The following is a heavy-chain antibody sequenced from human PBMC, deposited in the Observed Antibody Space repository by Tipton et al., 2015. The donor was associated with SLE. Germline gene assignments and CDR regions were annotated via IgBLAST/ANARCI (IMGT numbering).Heavy chain of an antibody. CDR2: IYYSGST. CDR1: GDFIIICY. D-gene: IGHD1-26*01. J-gene: IGHJ5*02. V-gene: IGHV4-59*01. CDR3: ARGGSYHINWLDP. Sequence: TLSLTCTVSGDFIIICYWNWIRQPPGKGLEWIGYIYYSGSTNYKSSLKSRVTMSVDTSKNQISLKVNSLTAADTAVYYCARGGSYHINWLDPWGQGTLVTVSS.